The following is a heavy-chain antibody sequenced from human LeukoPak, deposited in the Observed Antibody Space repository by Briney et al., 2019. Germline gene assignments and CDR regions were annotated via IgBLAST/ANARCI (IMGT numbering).Heavy chain of an antibody. CDR1: GFTFDDYA. CDR2: INWDGGST. CDR3: AKEGAIGYYYYYMDV. J-gene: IGHJ6*03. Sequence: GGSLRLSCAASGFTFDDYAMHWVRQAPGKGLEWVSLINWDGGSTYYADSVKGRFTISRDNSKNSLYLQMNSLGTEDTALYYCAKEGAIGYYYYYMDVWGKGTTVTVSS. D-gene: IGHD2-21*01. V-gene: IGHV3-43*01.